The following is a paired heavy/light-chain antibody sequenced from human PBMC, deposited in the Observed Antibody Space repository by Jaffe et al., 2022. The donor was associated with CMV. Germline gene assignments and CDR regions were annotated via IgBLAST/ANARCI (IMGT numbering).Light chain of an antibody. CDR2: DVS. CDR3: TSYTSSSTDYV. J-gene: IGLJ1*01. CDR1: SSDVGGYNY. V-gene: IGLV2-14*03. Sequence: QSALTQPASVSGSPGQSITISCTGTSSDVGGYNYVSWYQQHPGEAPKLMIYDVSNRPSGVSIRFSGSKSGNTASLTISGLQAEDEADYYCTSYTSSSTDYVFGTGTKVTVL.
Heavy chain of an antibody. CDR3: ARGLSRGFCTRGSCSYFFDY. V-gene: IGHV4-39*01. D-gene: IGHD2-15*01. CDR2: IFYSGST. CDR1: GGSISSSGYY. J-gene: IGHJ4*02. Sequence: QLQLQESGPGLVKASETLSLTCTVSGGSISSSGYYWGWIRQPPGKGLEWIGTIFYSGSTYYNPSLKSRVTISVDTSKNQFSLKLSSMTAADTAVYYCARGLSRGFCTRGSCSYFFDYWGQGTLVTVSS.